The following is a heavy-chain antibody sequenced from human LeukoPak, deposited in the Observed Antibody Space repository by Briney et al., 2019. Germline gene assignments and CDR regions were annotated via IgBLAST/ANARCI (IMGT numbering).Heavy chain of an antibody. D-gene: IGHD3-9*01. Sequence: SETLSLTCTVSGGSISSGYYWGWIRQPPGKGLEWIGSIYHSGSTYYNPSLKSRVTISVDTSKNQFSLKLSSVTAADTAVYYCARGVLMSSDYWGQGTLVTVSS. V-gene: IGHV4-38-2*02. J-gene: IGHJ4*02. CDR1: GGSISSGYY. CDR2: IYHSGST. CDR3: ARGVLMSSDY.